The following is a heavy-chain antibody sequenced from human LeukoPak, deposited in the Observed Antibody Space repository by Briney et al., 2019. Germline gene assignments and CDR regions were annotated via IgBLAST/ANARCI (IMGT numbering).Heavy chain of an antibody. D-gene: IGHD3-22*01. J-gene: IGHJ4*02. CDR2: ISAYNGNT. CDR1: GYTFATYG. Sequence: ASVKVSCKASGYTFATYGISRVRQAPGQGLEWMGWISAYNGNTNYAQKLQGRVTMTRDTSTSTAYMELKSLRSDDTAVYYCARERAYDSSGRILYYFDYWGQGTLVTVSS. CDR3: ARERAYDSSGRILYYFDY. V-gene: IGHV1-18*01.